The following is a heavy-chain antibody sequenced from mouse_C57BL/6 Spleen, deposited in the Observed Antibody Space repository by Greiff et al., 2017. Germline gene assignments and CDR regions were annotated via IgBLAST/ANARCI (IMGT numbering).Heavy chain of an antibody. V-gene: IGHV1-7*01. Sequence: QVQLQQSGAELAKPGASVKLSCKASGYTFTSYWMHWVKQRPGQGLEWIGYINPSSGYTKYNQKFKDKATLTANKSSSTAYMQLSSLTYEDSAVYYCATITTVVVPNYWGQGTTLTVSS. CDR1: GYTFTSYW. D-gene: IGHD1-1*01. J-gene: IGHJ2*01. CDR3: ATITTVVVPNY. CDR2: INPSSGYT.